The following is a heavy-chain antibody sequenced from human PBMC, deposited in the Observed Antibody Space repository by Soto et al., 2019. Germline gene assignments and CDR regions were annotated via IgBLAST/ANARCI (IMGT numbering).Heavy chain of an antibody. CDR1: GYTFTSYG. CDR3: ASSLHYGDWRGDAFDI. Sequence: QVQLVQSGAEVKKPGASVKVSCKASGYTFTSYGISWVRQAPGQGLEWMGWISAYNVNTNYAQKLQGRVTMTTDTSTSTASMELRSLRSDDTAVYYCASSLHYGDWRGDAFDIWGQGTMVTVSS. CDR2: ISAYNVNT. V-gene: IGHV1-18*04. D-gene: IGHD4-17*01. J-gene: IGHJ3*02.